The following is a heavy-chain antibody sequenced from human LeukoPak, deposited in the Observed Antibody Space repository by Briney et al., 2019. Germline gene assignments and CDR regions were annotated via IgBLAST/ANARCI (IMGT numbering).Heavy chain of an antibody. CDR2: ISYDGSNK. J-gene: IGHJ4*02. CDR3: AREGMYSSSWYRYFDY. Sequence: GGSLRLSCAASGFTFSSYAMRWVRQAPGKGLEWVAVISYDGSNKYYADSVKGRFTISRDNSKNTLYLRMNSLRAEDTAVYYCAREGMYSSSWYRYFDYWGQGTLVTVSS. D-gene: IGHD6-13*01. CDR1: GFTFSSYA. V-gene: IGHV3-30-3*01.